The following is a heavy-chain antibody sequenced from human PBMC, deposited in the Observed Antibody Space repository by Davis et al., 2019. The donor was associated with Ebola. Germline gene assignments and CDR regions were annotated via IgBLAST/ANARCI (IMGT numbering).Heavy chain of an antibody. V-gene: IGHV4-34*01. Sequence: SETLSLTCAVYGGSFSGYYWSWIRQPPGKGLEWIGEINHSGSTNYNPSLKSRVTISADKNQLSLNLKSVTTADTAVYYCARGPTSGWSDFDYWGQGALVTVSS. CDR2: INHSGST. J-gene: IGHJ4*02. D-gene: IGHD6-19*01. CDR3: ARGPTSGWSDFDY. CDR1: GGSFSGYY.